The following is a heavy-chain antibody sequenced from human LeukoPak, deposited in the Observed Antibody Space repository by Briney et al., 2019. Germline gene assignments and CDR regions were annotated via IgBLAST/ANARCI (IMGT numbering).Heavy chain of an antibody. CDR3: ARDIKWFGEPDPDYYYYYGMDV. J-gene: IGHJ6*02. V-gene: IGHV1-2*02. CDR1: GYTFTGYY. Sequence: VASVKVSCKASGYTFTGYYMHWVRQAPGQGLEWMGWINPNSGGTNYAQKFQGRVTMTRDTSISTAYMELSRLRSDDTAVYYCARDIKWFGEPDPDYYYYYGMDVWGQGTTVTVSS. CDR2: INPNSGGT. D-gene: IGHD3-10*01.